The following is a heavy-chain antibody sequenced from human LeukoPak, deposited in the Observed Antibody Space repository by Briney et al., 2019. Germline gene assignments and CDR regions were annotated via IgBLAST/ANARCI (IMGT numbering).Heavy chain of an antibody. Sequence: PGGPLRLSCAASGFTFSSYSMNWVRQAQGKGLEWVASIRSSSSYIYYADSVKGRFTMSRDKAKNSWSLQMNSLRAEETAVYYCASLTLIWSGYSGGGQGTLVTVSS. J-gene: IGHJ4*02. CDR2: IRSSSSYI. V-gene: IGHV3-21*01. CDR3: ASLTLIWSGYSG. CDR1: GFTFSSYS. D-gene: IGHD3-3*01.